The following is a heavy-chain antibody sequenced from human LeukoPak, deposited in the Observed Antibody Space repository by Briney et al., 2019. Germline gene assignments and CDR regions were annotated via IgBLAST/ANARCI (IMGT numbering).Heavy chain of an antibody. CDR1: GGSISSSSYY. D-gene: IGHD2-2*01. J-gene: IGHJ4*02. CDR2: IYYSGST. CDR3: ASLESYCSSTSCSDY. Sequence: SETLSLTCTVSGGSISSSSYYWGWIRQPPGKGLEWIGSIYYSGSTYYNPSLKSRVTTSVDTSKNQFSLKLSSVTAADTAVYYCASLESYCSSTSCSDYWGQGTLVTVSS. V-gene: IGHV4-39*01.